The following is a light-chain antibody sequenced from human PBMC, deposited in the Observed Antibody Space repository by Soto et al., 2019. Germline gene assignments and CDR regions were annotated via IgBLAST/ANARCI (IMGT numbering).Light chain of an antibody. CDR1: SSNIGNNY. CDR2: ENN. Sequence: QSVLTQPPSVSAAPGQKVTISCSGSSSNIGNNYVSWYQQLPGPAPELLIYENNKRPSGIPDRFSGSKSGTSATLGITGLQTGDEADYYCGTLDSSLSAGVFGGGTKLTVL. J-gene: IGLJ2*01. CDR3: GTLDSSLSAGV. V-gene: IGLV1-51*02.